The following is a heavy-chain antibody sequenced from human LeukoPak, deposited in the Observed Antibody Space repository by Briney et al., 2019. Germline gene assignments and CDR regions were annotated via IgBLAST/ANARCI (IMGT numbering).Heavy chain of an antibody. J-gene: IGHJ4*02. CDR3: ARDSSSYYFDY. D-gene: IGHD6-6*01. CDR1: GFSVTSNH. V-gene: IGHV3-66*01. CDR2: IYTGGTT. Sequence: PGGSLRLSCAASGFSVTSNHMNWVRQAPGKGLEWVSIIYTGGTTHYADSLNDRFTIPRDDSINTLYLQMNSLRAEDTAVYYCARDSSSYYFDYWGQGTLVTVSS.